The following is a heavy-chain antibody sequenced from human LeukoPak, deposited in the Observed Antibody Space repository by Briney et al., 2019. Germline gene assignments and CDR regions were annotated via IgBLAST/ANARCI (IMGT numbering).Heavy chain of an antibody. V-gene: IGHV1-2*02. Sequence: ASVKVSCKASGYTFTGYYMHWVRQAPGQGLEWMGWINPNSGGTNYAQKFQGRVTMTRDTSISTAYMELSRLRSDDTAVYYCARVGYPIYDFWSGLVWFDPWGQGTLVTVSS. CDR2: INPNSGGT. CDR1: GYTFTGYY. CDR3: ARVGYPIYDFWSGLVWFDP. J-gene: IGHJ5*02. D-gene: IGHD3-3*01.